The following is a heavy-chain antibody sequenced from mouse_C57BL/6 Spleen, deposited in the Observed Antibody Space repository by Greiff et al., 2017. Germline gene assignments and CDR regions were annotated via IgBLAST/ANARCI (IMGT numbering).Heavy chain of an antibody. CDR3: ARALITTVDYFDY. V-gene: IGHV1-72*01. CDR1: GYTFTSYW. CDR2: IDPNSGGT. J-gene: IGHJ2*01. Sequence: VKLQQPGAELVKPGASVKLSCKASGYTFTSYWMHWVKQRPGRGLEWIGRIDPNSGGTKYNEKFKSKATLTVDKPSSTAYMQLSSLTSEDSAVYYCARALITTVDYFDYWGQGTTLTVSS. D-gene: IGHD1-1*01.